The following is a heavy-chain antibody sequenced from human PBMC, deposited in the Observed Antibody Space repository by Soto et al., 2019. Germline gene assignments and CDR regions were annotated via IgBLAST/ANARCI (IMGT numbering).Heavy chain of an antibody. CDR1: CGSICGISYD. V-gene: IGHV4-39*02. D-gene: IGHD6-13*01. J-gene: IGHJ5*02. CDR3: ARRYSSTWYDWIDP. CDR2: ISYSGSS. Sequence: QMQLPESGPGLRNPSATLSLICTGSCGSICGISYDWGWIRQPPGTGLEWIARISYSGSSYYNPSLKSRVTISVDTTKTHCSRKGSSVTAADTAVYFCARRYSSTWYDWIDPWCQGTLVTVSS.